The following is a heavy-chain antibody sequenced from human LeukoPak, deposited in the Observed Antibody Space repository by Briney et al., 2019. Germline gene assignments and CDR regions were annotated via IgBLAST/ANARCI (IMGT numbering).Heavy chain of an antibody. CDR1: GFTFSSYE. Sequence: GGALRLSCAASGFTFSSYEMNWVRQAPGKGLEWVSYISTSGNTRYYADSVKGRFTISRDNAKNSLYLQMNSLRAEDTAVYYCAKDWIVEQWLVRDWGQGALVTVSS. CDR2: ISTSGNTR. J-gene: IGHJ4*02. CDR3: AKDWIVEQWLVRD. D-gene: IGHD6-19*01. V-gene: IGHV3-48*03.